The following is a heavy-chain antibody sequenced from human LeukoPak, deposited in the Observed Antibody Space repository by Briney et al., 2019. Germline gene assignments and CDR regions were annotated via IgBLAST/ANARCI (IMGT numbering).Heavy chain of an antibody. D-gene: IGHD4-17*01. CDR1: GYTFTGYY. Sequence: ASVKVSCKASGYTFTGYYMHWVRQAPGQGLEWMGRINPNSGGTNYAQKFQGRVTMTRDTSISTAYMELSRLRSGDTAVYYCARNPTVGDDFDYWGQGTLVTVSS. V-gene: IGHV1-2*06. CDR3: ARNPTVGDDFDY. CDR2: INPNSGGT. J-gene: IGHJ4*02.